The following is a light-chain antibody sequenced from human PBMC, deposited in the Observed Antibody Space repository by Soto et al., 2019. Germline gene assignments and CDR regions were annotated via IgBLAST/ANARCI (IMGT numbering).Light chain of an antibody. V-gene: IGKV3-20*01. CDR2: GAS. CDR1: QSVSSSY. J-gene: IGKJ1*01. CDR3: QQYGGSPGA. Sequence: EIVLTQSPGTLSLSPGERATLSCRASQSVSSSYLAWYQQKPGQAPRILIYGASNRATGIPDRFSGSGSGTDFTLTISTLEPEDFAVYYCQQYGGSPGAFGQGTKVEI.